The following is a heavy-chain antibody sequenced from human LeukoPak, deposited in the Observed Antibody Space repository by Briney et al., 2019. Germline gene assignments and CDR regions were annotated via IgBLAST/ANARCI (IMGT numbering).Heavy chain of an antibody. Sequence: ASVKVSCKASGYTFTNYGITWVRQAPRQGLEWMGWVSGNNGHTKYAQTLPGRVTMTTDTSTNTAYMELRSLRSDDTAVYYCARGHLLSLDYWGQGSLVTVSS. V-gene: IGHV1-18*04. J-gene: IGHJ4*02. CDR2: VSGNNGHT. CDR1: GYTFTNYG. CDR3: ARGHLLSLDY.